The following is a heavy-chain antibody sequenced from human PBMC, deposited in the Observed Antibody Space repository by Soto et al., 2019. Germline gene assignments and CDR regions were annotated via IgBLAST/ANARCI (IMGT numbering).Heavy chain of an antibody. CDR3: ARRRDRGNLGWLDT. CDR1: GYSFTSYW. CDR2: IDPSDSYT. V-gene: IGHV5-10-1*04. D-gene: IGHD3-22*01. J-gene: IGHJ5*02. Sequence: LGESLKIPCQASGYSFTSYWITWVRQMPGKGLEWMGRIDPSDSYTRYSPYFERQVTISADRSITTAYLQWSGLTASDTAMYYCARRRDRGNLGWLDTWGQGTLVTVSS.